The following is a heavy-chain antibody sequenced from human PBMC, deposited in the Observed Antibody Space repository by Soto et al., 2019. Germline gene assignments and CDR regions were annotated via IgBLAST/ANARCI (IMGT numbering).Heavy chain of an antibody. V-gene: IGHV1-46*01. Sequence: ASVKVSCKASGYKFTSYYMHWVRQAPGQGLEWMGIINPSGGSTSYAQKFQGRVTMTRDTSTSTVYMELSSLRSEDTAVYYCARNYYDILTGYYTSYYFDYWGQGTLVTVSS. CDR3: ARNYYDILTGYYTSYYFDY. D-gene: IGHD3-9*01. J-gene: IGHJ4*02. CDR1: GYKFTSYY. CDR2: INPSGGST.